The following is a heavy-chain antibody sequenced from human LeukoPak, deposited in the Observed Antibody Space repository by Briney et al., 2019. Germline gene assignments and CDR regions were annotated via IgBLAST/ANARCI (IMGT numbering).Heavy chain of an antibody. CDR1: GFTFSSYW. CDR2: IKQDGSEK. CDR3: ARDDQLLSDY. Sequence: GGSLRLSCAVSGFTFSSYWMSWVRQAPGKGLEWVANIKQDGSEKYYVDSVKGRFTISRDNAKNSLYLQMNSLRAEDTAVYYCARDDQLLSDYWGQGTLVTVSS. D-gene: IGHD2-2*01. J-gene: IGHJ4*02. V-gene: IGHV3-7*01.